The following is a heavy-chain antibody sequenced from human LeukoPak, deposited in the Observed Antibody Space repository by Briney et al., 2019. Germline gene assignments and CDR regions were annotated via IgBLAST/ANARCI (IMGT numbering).Heavy chain of an antibody. CDR3: AKSVGGVVPNYFDY. CDR1: GFTFSSYG. CDR2: ISGSGGST. Sequence: GGTLRLSCAASGFTFSSYGMSWVRQAPGKGLEWVSAISGSGGSTYYADSVKGRFTISRGNSKNTLYLQMNSLRAEDTAVYYCAKSVGGVVPNYFDYWGQGTLVTVSS. D-gene: IGHD2-2*01. V-gene: IGHV3-23*01. J-gene: IGHJ4*02.